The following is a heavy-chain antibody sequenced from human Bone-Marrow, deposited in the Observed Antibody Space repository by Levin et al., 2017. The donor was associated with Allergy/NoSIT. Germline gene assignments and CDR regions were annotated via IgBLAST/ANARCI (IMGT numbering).Heavy chain of an antibody. Sequence: ASVKVSCKASGYTFTGYYMHWVRQAPGQGLEWMGRINPNSGGTNYAQKFQGRVTMTRDTSISTAYMELSRLRSDDTAVYYCAGEMKVAAGGTGGGAYYYDYGMDVWGQGTTVTVSS. CDR2: INPNSGGT. D-gene: IGHD6-13*01. CDR3: AGEMKVAAGGTGGGAYYYDYGMDV. CDR1: GYTFTGYY. J-gene: IGHJ6*02. V-gene: IGHV1-2*06.